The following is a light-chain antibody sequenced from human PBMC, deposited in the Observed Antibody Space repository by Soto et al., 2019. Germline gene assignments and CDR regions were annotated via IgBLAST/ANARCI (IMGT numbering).Light chain of an antibody. Sequence: EIVLTQSPATLSLSPGERATLSCRASQSVSSYLAWYQQKPGQAPRLLIYDASNRATGIPARFSGSGSGTAFNFTISSLEPEDFAVYYCQQRSNWLTFGGGTKGEIK. J-gene: IGKJ4*01. CDR2: DAS. CDR1: QSVSSY. CDR3: QQRSNWLT. V-gene: IGKV3-11*01.